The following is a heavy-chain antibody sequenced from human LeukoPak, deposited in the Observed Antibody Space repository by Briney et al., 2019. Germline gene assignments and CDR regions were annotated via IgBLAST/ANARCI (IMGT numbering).Heavy chain of an antibody. CDR2: ISYDGSIK. Sequence: PGGSLRLSCAASGFTFSSYAMHWVRQAPGKGLEWVALISYDGSIKYYADSVKGRFTISRDNSKNTRYLQMNSLRAEDTAVYYCARDQRITMVRGVISTRPFDYWGQVTLVTPSS. J-gene: IGHJ4*02. CDR1: GFTFSSYA. D-gene: IGHD3-10*01. CDR3: ARDQRITMVRGVISTRPFDY. V-gene: IGHV3-30*04.